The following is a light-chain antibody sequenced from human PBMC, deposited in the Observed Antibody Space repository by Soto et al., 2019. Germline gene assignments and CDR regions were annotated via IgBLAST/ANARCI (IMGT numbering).Light chain of an antibody. V-gene: IGKV1-39*01. Sequence: QMNQSPSSRFASVGDRVTITCRASQSISSHLNWYQQKVGQTPRLLIYAASTLQSEVPPRFSGSGSGTEFTLTISGLQREDFATYYCQQSHSAPLTFGGGTKIQI. J-gene: IGKJ4*01. CDR1: QSISSH. CDR2: AAS. CDR3: QQSHSAPLT.